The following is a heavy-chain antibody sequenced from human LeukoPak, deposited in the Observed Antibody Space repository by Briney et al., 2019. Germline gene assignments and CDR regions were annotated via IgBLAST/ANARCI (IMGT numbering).Heavy chain of an antibody. CDR2: ISGSVGST. CDR1: GFTFIIDA. Sequence: PGGSLRLSCAASGFTFIIDAMSWVRQAPGEGLEWVSAISGSVGSTYYADSVKGRFTISRDNSKNTLYLQMNSLRAEDTAVYYCAKQSRVVVAATPGAFDIWGQGTMVTVSS. J-gene: IGHJ3*02. V-gene: IGHV3-23*01. D-gene: IGHD2-15*01. CDR3: AKQSRVVVAATPGAFDI.